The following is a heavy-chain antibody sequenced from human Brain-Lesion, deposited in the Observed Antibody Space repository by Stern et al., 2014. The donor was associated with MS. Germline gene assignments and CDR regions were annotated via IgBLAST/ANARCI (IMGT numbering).Heavy chain of an antibody. D-gene: IGHD2-8*01. J-gene: IGHJ4*02. V-gene: IGHV2-5*02. Sequence: QATLKASGPTLVRHTQTLTLTCTFSGFSLTIPGEAEAWNRQPPGKDLVWLSLLYWDDDKDYKTSLKSRTTLTKDTSKHQVVLTMTNMDPVDAGTYYCARRGSPNHGGYYFDYWGQGILVTVSS. CDR1: GFSLTIPGEA. CDR2: LYWDDDK. CDR3: ARRGSPNHGGYYFDY.